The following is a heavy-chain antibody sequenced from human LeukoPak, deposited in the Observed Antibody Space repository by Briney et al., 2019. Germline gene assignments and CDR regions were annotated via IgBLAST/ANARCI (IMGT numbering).Heavy chain of an antibody. J-gene: IGHJ3*02. V-gene: IGHV4-39*07. Sequence: SETLSLTCTVSGGSSSSSRHYWGWIRQPPGKGLEWIGSIYYSGSTYYNPSLKSRVTISVDTSKNQFSLKLSSVTAADTAVYYCARDYYDSSGYYDDAFDIWGQGTMVTVSS. D-gene: IGHD3-22*01. CDR2: IYYSGST. CDR1: GGSSSSSRHY. CDR3: ARDYYDSSGYYDDAFDI.